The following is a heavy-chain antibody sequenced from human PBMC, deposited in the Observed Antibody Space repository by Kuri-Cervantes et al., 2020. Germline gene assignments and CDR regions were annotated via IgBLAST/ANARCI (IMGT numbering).Heavy chain of an antibody. D-gene: IGHD3-10*01. CDR3: ARTGVWFYYYYYMDV. CDR1: GGSINNYY. V-gene: IGHV4-4*07. CDR2: IYTSGTT. J-gene: IGHJ6*03. Sequence: SETLSLTCTVSGGSINNYYWNWMRQPAGKGLEWIGRIYTSGTTNYNPSLKSRVTISVDTSKNQFSLKLISVTAADTAVYYCARTGVWFYYYYYMDVWGKGTTVTVSS.